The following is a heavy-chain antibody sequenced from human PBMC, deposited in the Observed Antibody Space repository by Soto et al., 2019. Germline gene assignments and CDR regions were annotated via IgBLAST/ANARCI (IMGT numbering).Heavy chain of an antibody. D-gene: IGHD6-13*01. CDR3: AREIAAAGPYYFDY. CDR1: GGSFSGYY. CDR2: INHSGST. J-gene: IGHJ4*02. V-gene: IGHV4-34*01. Sequence: SETLSLTCAVYGGSFSGYYWSWIRQPPGKGLEWIGEINHSGSTNYNPSLKSRVTISVDTSKNQFSLKLSSVTAADTAVYYCAREIAAAGPYYFDYWGQGTLVTVSS.